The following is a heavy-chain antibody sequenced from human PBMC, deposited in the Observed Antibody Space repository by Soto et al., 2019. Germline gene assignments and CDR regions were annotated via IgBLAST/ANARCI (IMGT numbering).Heavy chain of an antibody. V-gene: IGHV4-28*03. CDR3: ARGDYAKAFDI. D-gene: IGHD2-2*01. J-gene: IGHJ3*02. CDR1: GYSISSSNW. Sequence: QVQLQESGPGLVKPSDTLSLICAVSGYSISSSNWWGWIRQPPGKGLEWIGNIYYSGSAYYNPSHNGRGTMSVDTAKNQCSLKLTSVTAVDTAVYYCARGDYAKAFDIWGQGTTVTVSS. CDR2: IYYSGSA.